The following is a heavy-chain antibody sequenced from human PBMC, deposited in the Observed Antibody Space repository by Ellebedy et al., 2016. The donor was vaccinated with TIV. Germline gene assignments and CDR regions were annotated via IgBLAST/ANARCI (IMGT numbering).Heavy chain of an antibody. Sequence: ASVKVSCKASGYTFTSYYMHWVRQAPGQGLEWMGRIIPILGIANYAQKFQGRVTITADKSTSTAYMELRSLRSDDTAVYYCARDYCSSTSCYEGEDYYYGMDVWGQGTTVTVSS. CDR1: GYTFTSYY. D-gene: IGHD2-2*01. CDR2: IIPILGIA. CDR3: ARDYCSSTSCYEGEDYYYGMDV. J-gene: IGHJ6*02. V-gene: IGHV1-69*04.